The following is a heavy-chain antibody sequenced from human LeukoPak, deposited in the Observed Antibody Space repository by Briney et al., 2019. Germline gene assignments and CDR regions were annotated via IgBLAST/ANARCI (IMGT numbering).Heavy chain of an antibody. V-gene: IGHV1-46*01. Sequence: GASVKISCKASGYTFTSYYMHWVRQAPGQGLEWMGIINPSGGSTSYAQKFQGRVTMTRDTSTSTVYMELSSLRSEDTAVYYCARMPYYYGSGSYYSYYYYYGMDVWGKGTTVTVSS. CDR1: GYTFTSYY. CDR2: INPSGGST. D-gene: IGHD3-10*01. CDR3: ARMPYYYGSGSYYSYYYYYGMDV. J-gene: IGHJ6*04.